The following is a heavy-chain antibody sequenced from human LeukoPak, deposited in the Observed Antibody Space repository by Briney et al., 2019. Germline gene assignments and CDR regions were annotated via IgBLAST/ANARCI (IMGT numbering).Heavy chain of an antibody. CDR2: MNPNSGNT. Sequence: ASVKVSCKASGYTFTSYDINWVRQATGQGLEWMGWMNPNSGNTGYAQKFQGRVTMTTDTSTSTAYMELRSLRSDDTAVYYCARDSMTGAFDIWGQGTMVTVSS. V-gene: IGHV1-8*01. J-gene: IGHJ3*02. CDR1: GYTFTSYD. D-gene: IGHD2/OR15-2a*01. CDR3: ARDSMTGAFDI.